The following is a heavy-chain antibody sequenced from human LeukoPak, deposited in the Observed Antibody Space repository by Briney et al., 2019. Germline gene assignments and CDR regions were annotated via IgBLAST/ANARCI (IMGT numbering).Heavy chain of an antibody. CDR1: GGSISNYY. Sequence: SETLSLTCTVSGGSISNYYWSWIRQPPGKGLEWIGYIYNSGHTNYNPSLKSRVTISEDTSKNELSLKLSSVTAADTAVYYCARAAVTTSRYFQHWGQGTLVTVSS. D-gene: IGHD4-17*01. J-gene: IGHJ1*01. CDR3: ARAAVTTSRYFQH. V-gene: IGHV4-59*01. CDR2: IYNSGHT.